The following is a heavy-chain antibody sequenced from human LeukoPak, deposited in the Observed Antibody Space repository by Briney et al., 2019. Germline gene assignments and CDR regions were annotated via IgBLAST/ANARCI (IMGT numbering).Heavy chain of an antibody. J-gene: IGHJ4*02. CDR1: GFTFSSYG. CDR2: ISYDGSNK. Sequence: GGSLRLSCAASGFTFSSYGMHWVRQAPGKGLEWVAVISYDGSNKYYADSVKGRFTISRDNSKNTLYLQMNSLRAEDTAVYYCAKDKGYEIRWGQGTLVTVSS. CDR3: AKDKGYEIR. V-gene: IGHV3-30*18. D-gene: IGHD6-13*01.